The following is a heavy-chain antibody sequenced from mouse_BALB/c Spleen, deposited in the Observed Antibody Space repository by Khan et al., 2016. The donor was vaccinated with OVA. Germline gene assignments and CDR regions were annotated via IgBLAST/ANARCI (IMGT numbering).Heavy chain of an antibody. CDR1: GHIFTNYP. D-gene: IGHD2-14*01. CDR2: ITPSSGYT. J-gene: IGHJ3*01. V-gene: IGHV1-4*01. CDR3: ASYYRYPAWFAY. Sequence: QVQLQQSGAELARPGASVKMSCKTSGHIFTNYPMHWVKQSPGQGLEWLGYITPSSGYTNYNQKFKDKATLTADKSSSTAYMQLSSLTYEDSAVYCCASYYRYPAWFAYWGQETLVTVSA.